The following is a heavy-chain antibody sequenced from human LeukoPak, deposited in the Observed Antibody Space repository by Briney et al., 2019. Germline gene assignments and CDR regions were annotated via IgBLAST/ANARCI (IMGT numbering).Heavy chain of an antibody. J-gene: IGHJ4*02. CDR2: IGSSTRTM. D-gene: IGHD3-9*01. V-gene: IGHV3-48*04. CDR3: ARDSEYDILTGYYIDY. Sequence: SGGSLRLSCAASGLSFSTYDMTWVRQAPGKGLEWVSYIGSSTRTMCYAESLKGRFIISRDNAKNSLYLQMNSLRAEDTAVYYCARDSEYDILTGYYIDYWGQGTLVTVSS. CDR1: GLSFSTYD.